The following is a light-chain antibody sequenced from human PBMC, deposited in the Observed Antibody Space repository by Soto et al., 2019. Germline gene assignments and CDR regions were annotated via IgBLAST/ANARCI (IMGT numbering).Light chain of an antibody. Sequence: EIVLTQSPGTLSLSPGERASLSCSASQTIDRGYLAWYQHKRGQAPRLLIYGVSARAVGLPDRFGGSGSGTDFTLTISRLEPEDSAVYFCQQYEGSPFTFGQGTKVDNK. CDR3: QQYEGSPFT. J-gene: IGKJ2*01. CDR1: QTIDRGY. V-gene: IGKV3-20*01. CDR2: GVS.